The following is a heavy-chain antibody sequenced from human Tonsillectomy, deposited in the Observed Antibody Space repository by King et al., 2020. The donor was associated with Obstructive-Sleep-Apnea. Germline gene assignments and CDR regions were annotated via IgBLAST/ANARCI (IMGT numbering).Heavy chain of an antibody. J-gene: IGHJ4*02. D-gene: IGHD6-19*01. V-gene: IGHV4-39*07. CDR1: GDSVISTSYY. CDR2: LYNSDSI. Sequence: LQLQESGPGLVKPSETLSLICTVSGDSVISTSYYWGWIRQPPGKGLECIGSLYNSDSIHYNPSLKSRVTISVDASKNQFSLRVSAVTAADPAVYYCAGGAEVAGTAKIYSWGQGTLVTVSS. CDR3: AGGAEVAGTAKIYS.